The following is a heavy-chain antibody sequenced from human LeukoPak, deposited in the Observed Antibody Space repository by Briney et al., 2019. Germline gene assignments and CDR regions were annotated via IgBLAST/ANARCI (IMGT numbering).Heavy chain of an antibody. CDR1: GFTFSSYA. D-gene: IGHD2-2*02. CDR3: AKSSGGCCSSTSCYTSSHYYYYMDV. Sequence: GGSLRLSCAASGFTFSSYAMSWVRQAPGKGLEWVSAISGSGGSTYYADSVKGRFTISRDNSKNTLYLQMNSLRAEDTAVYYCAKSSGGCCSSTSCYTSSHYYYYMDVWGKGTTVTVSS. J-gene: IGHJ6*03. CDR2: ISGSGGST. V-gene: IGHV3-23*01.